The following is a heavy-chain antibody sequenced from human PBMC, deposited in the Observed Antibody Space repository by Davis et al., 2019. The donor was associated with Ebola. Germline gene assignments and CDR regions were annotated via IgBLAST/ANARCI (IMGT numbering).Heavy chain of an antibody. Sequence: SQTLSLTCAISGDSVSSNSAAWNWIRQSPSRGLEWLGRTYYRSKWYNDYAVSVKSRITINPDKSKNQFSLQLNSVTPEDTAVYYCARAVGSARVVYYYGMDVWGQGTTVTVSS. CDR3: ARAVGSARVVYYYGMDV. CDR1: GDSVSSNSAA. J-gene: IGHJ6*02. CDR2: TYYRSKWYN. D-gene: IGHD2-2*01. V-gene: IGHV6-1*01.